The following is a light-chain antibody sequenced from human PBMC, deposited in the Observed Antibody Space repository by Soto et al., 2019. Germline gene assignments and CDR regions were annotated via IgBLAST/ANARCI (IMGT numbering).Light chain of an antibody. CDR3: QQYAHLPRT. J-gene: IGKJ1*01. V-gene: IGKV1-33*01. CDR2: DAS. Sequence: DVQMIQSPSSLSASVGDRVTITCQASQEISNYLNWYQQKPGKAPKLLIYDASNLERGVPSRFSGRGSGTDFTFIISSLQTEDFAPYYCQQYAHLPRTFGRGTKVEI. CDR1: QEISNY.